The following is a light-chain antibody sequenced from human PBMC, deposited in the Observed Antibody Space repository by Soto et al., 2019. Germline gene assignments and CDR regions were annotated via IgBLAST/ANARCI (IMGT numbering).Light chain of an antibody. CDR3: QQYQYWPPT. V-gene: IGKV3-15*01. Sequence: EMVMTQSPATLSVSPGERATLSCRTSQSVSTSLAWYQLRPGQVPRLIVDGASARAAGIPARFSGSGSGTAFTLTISSLQSEDFAVYYCQQYQYWPPTFGQGSKVEI. CDR2: GAS. CDR1: QSVSTS. J-gene: IGKJ1*01.